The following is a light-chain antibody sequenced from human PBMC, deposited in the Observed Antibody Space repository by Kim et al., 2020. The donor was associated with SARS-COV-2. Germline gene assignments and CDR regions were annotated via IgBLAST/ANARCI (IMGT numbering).Light chain of an antibody. Sequence: SASVGDRVTITCRASQSISRYLNWYQHKPGKAPTLLIFGASRLQSGVPSRFSGGASGTDFTLTISSLQPEDFATYYCQQSYSIPYAFGQGTTLEI. CDR2: GAS. V-gene: IGKV1-39*01. J-gene: IGKJ2*01. CDR1: QSISRY. CDR3: QQSYSIPYA.